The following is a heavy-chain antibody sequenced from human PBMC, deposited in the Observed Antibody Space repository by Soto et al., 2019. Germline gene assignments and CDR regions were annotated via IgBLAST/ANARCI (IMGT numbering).Heavy chain of an antibody. CDR3: GRHGGLTVPIWWFDP. J-gene: IGHJ5*02. CDR2: IYYSGST. Sequence: QLQLQESGPGLVKPSETLSLTCTVSGGSISSSSYYWGWIRQPPGKGLEWIGSIYYSGSTYYNPSTETLVTISVDTSNHQFSLKLRSVTAADPAVYYCGRHGGLTVPIWWFDPWGQGPLVTVSS. D-gene: IGHD4-17*01. CDR1: GGSISSSSYY. V-gene: IGHV4-39*01.